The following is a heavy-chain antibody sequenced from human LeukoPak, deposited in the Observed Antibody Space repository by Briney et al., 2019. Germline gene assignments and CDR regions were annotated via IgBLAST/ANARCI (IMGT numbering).Heavy chain of an antibody. CDR2: ISYDGSNK. J-gene: IGHJ4*02. D-gene: IGHD3-10*01. V-gene: IGHV3-30*18. Sequence: GRSLRLSCAASGFTFSSYGMHWVRQAPGKGLEWVAVISYDGSNKYYADSVKGRFTISRDNSKNTLYLQMNSLRAEYTAVYYCAKVSRWFGEYYEHWGQGTLVTVSS. CDR1: GFTFSSYG. CDR3: AKVSRWFGEYYEH.